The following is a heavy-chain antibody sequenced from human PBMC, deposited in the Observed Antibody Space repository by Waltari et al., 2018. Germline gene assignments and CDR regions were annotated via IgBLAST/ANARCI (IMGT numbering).Heavy chain of an antibody. D-gene: IGHD3-10*01. CDR2: INIGNGNT. CDR1: GYIFTRYA. J-gene: IGHJ4*02. Sequence: QVQLVQSGAEVKKPGASVKVSCRASGYIFTRYAIHWVRQAPGQRLESMGWINIGNGNTRYSQRFQDRVSITRDTSASTAYMDLSSLRSEDTAVYYCARDSGSGSLHHWGQGTLVTVSS. CDR3: ARDSGSGSLHH. V-gene: IGHV1-3*04.